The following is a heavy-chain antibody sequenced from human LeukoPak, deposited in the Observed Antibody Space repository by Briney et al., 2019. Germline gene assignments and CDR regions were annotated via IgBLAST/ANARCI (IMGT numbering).Heavy chain of an antibody. CDR1: GFTFSSYA. CDR3: AKVPNSSSWYRKHYYYYGMDV. Sequence: PGGSLRLSCAASGFTFSSYAMSWVRQAPGKGLEWVSAISGSGGSTYYADSVKGRFTISRDNSKNTLYLQMNSLRAEDTAVYYCAKVPNSSSWYRKHYYYYGMDVWGQGTTVTVSS. CDR2: ISGSGGST. D-gene: IGHD6-13*01. J-gene: IGHJ6*02. V-gene: IGHV3-23*01.